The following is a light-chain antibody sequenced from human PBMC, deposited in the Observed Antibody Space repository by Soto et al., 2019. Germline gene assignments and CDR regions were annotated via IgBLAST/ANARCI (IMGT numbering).Light chain of an antibody. J-gene: IGKJ2*01. Sequence: ETVLTQSPATLSLSPGERATLSCRASESVSTYLACFQQKPGLAPRLLIYDASNRATGIPARFSGSGSGTDFTLTISSLETEDFAVYYCQQRANWPPYTLGRGTKVEIK. V-gene: IGKV3-11*01. CDR1: ESVSTY. CDR3: QQRANWPPYT. CDR2: DAS.